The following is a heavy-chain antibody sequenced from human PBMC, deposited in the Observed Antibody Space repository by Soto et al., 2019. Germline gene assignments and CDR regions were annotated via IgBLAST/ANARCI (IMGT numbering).Heavy chain of an antibody. J-gene: IGHJ5*02. V-gene: IGHV4-34*01. Sequence: SETLSLTCAVYGGSFSGYYWSWIRQPPGKGLEWIGEINHSGSTNYNPSLRSRVTISVDTSKNQFSLKLSSVTAADTAVYYCARKGSSWYILKKRGDWFDPWGQGTLVTVSS. CDR1: GGSFSGYY. CDR2: INHSGST. CDR3: ARKGSSWYILKKRGDWFDP. D-gene: IGHD6-13*01.